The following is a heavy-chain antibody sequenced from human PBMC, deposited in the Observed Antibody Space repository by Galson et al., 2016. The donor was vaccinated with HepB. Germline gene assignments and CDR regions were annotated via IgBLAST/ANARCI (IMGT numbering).Heavy chain of an antibody. Sequence: SETLSLTCAVSGGSFNDYYWSWIRRPPEKGLEWIGEIHPSGSAHYNPSLTSRVTISLDTSKRQFSLTLSSVTAADTAVYYCASGMEQAKIGHWGQGALVTVSS. CDR3: ASGMEQAKIGH. CDR1: GGSFNDYY. CDR2: IHPSGSA. D-gene: IGHD1-26*01. V-gene: IGHV4-34*01. J-gene: IGHJ4*02.